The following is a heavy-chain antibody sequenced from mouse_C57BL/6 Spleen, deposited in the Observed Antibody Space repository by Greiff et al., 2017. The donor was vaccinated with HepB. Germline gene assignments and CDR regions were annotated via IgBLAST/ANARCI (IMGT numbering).Heavy chain of an antibody. CDR2: IYPGDGDT. J-gene: IGHJ1*03. V-gene: IGHV1-80*01. Sequence: QVQLKQSGAELVKPGASVKISCKASGYAFSSYWMNWVKQRPGKGLEWIGQIYPGDGDTNYNGKFKGKATLTADKSSSTAYMQLSSLTSEDSAVYFCAREEFPYYYGRYFDGWGTGTTVTVSS. CDR3: AREEFPYYYGRYFDG. CDR1: GYAFSSYW. D-gene: IGHD1-1*01.